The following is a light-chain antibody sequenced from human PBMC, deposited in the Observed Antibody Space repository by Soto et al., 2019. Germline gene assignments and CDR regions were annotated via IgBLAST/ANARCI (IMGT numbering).Light chain of an antibody. J-gene: IGLJ2*01. CDR3: AAWDDSLNGHVV. CDR2: ANT. Sequence: QSVLTQPPSVSGAPGQRVTISCTGSSSNIGAAYDVHWYQQLPGTAPKLLIYANTNRPSGVPGRFSGSKSGTSASLAISGLQSEDEADYYCAAWDDSLNGHVVFGGGTKVTVL. V-gene: IGLV1-40*01. CDR1: SSNIGAAYD.